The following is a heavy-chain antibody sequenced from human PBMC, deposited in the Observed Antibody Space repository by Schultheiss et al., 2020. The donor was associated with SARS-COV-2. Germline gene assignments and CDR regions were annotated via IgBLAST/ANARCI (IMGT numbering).Heavy chain of an antibody. V-gene: IGHV4-59*12. J-gene: IGHJ4*02. Sequence: SQTLSLTCAVYGGSFSGYYWSWIRQPPGKGLEWIGYVYYSGSTNYNPTLKSRVTISVDTSKNQFSLKLSSVTAADTAVYYCAQSIAVAGAFDYWGQGTLVTVSS. CDR2: VYYSGST. CDR3: AQSIAVAGAFDY. CDR1: GGSFSGYY. D-gene: IGHD6-19*01.